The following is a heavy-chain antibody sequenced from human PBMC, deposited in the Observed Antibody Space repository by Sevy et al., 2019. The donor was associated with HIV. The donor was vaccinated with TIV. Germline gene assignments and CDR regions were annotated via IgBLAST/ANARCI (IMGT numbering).Heavy chain of an antibody. CDR3: ARVGDYYDSSGYYYP. CDR1: GGSISSYY. Sequence: SETLSLTCTVSGGSISSYYWSWIRQPPGKGLEWIWYIYYSGSTNYNPSLKSRVTISVDTSKNQFSLKLSSVTAADTAVYYCARVGDYYDSSGYYYPWGQGTLVTVSS. V-gene: IGHV4-59*01. CDR2: IYYSGST. D-gene: IGHD3-22*01. J-gene: IGHJ5*02.